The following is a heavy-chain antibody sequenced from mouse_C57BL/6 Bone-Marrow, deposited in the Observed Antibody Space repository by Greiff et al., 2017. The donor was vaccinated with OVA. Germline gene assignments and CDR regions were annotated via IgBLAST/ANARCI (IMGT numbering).Heavy chain of an antibody. J-gene: IGHJ3*01. CDR2: IDPENGDT. Sequence: VQLKQSGAELVRPGASVKLSCTASGFNIKDDYMHWVKQRPEQGLEWIGWIDPENGDTEYASKFQGKATITADTSSNTAYLQLSSLTSEDTAVYYCTTSGYDYDFAWFAYWGQGTLVTVSA. D-gene: IGHD2-4*01. CDR1: GFNIKDDY. V-gene: IGHV14-4*01. CDR3: TTSGYDYDFAWFAY.